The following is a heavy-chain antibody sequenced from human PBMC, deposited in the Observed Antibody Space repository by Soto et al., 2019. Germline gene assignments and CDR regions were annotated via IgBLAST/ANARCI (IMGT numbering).Heavy chain of an antibody. D-gene: IGHD6-13*01. CDR2: ISSSGSST. J-gene: IGHJ6*02. CDR1: GFTFSSYA. Sequence: EVQLLESGGGLVQPGGSLRLSCAASGFTFSSYAMSWVRQAPGKGLEWVSAISSSGSSTYYADSVKGRFTISRDNSKNTLYPQMNSLRPEDTAVYYCATDTSTWYGGLDYYAMDVWGQGTTVTVS. CDR3: ATDTSTWYGGLDYYAMDV. V-gene: IGHV3-23*01.